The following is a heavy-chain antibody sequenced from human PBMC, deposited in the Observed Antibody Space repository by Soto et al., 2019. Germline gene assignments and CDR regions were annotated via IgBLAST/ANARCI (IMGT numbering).Heavy chain of an antibody. D-gene: IGHD1-1*01. CDR2: IYYSGST. V-gene: IGHV4-39*01. J-gene: IGHJ6*02. CDR3: GELEDYYYGMDV. Sequence: PSETLSLTCTVSGGSISSSSYYWGWIRQPPGKGLEWIGSIYYSGSTYYNPSLKSRVTISVDTSNNQFSLKLSSVTAADTAVYCRGELEDYYYGMDVWGQGTTVTVSS. CDR1: GGSISSSSYY.